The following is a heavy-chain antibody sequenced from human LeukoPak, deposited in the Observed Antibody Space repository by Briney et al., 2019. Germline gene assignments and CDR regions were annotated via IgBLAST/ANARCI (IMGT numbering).Heavy chain of an antibody. Sequence: SQTLSLTCTVSGGSISSGGYYWSWIRQPPGKGLEWIGEINHSGSTNYNPSLKSRVTISVDTSKNQFSLKLSSVTAADTAVYYCAIPKGSGIYYWGQGTLVTVSS. CDR1: GGSISSGGYY. CDR3: AIPKGSGIYY. J-gene: IGHJ4*02. CDR2: INHSGST. D-gene: IGHD3-10*01. V-gene: IGHV4-30-2*01.